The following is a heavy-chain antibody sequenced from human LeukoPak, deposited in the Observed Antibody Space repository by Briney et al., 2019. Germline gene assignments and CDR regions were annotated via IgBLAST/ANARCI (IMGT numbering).Heavy chain of an antibody. D-gene: IGHD2-15*01. CDR1: GFAVGSNY. J-gene: IGHJ4*02. Sequence: GGSLRLSCVASGFAVGSNYMSWVRQAPGKGLEWVSAISGSGGSTYYADSVKGRFTISRDNSKNTLYLQMNSLRAEDTAVYYCAKDLLSVGAAYFDYWGQGTLVTVSS. CDR3: AKDLLSVGAAYFDY. V-gene: IGHV3-23*01. CDR2: ISGSGGST.